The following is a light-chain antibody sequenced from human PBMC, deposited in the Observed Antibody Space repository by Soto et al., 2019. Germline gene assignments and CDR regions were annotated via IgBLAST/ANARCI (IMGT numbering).Light chain of an antibody. CDR3: QQYNSYPWT. Sequence: DIQLTQSPCPLSASVGDRVTITCRASQGISSWLAWYQQKPGKAPKLLIYDASSLESGVPSRFSGSGSGTEFTLTISSLQPDDFATYYCQQYNSYPWTFGQGTKVDIK. V-gene: IGKV1-5*01. J-gene: IGKJ1*01. CDR2: DAS. CDR1: QGISSW.